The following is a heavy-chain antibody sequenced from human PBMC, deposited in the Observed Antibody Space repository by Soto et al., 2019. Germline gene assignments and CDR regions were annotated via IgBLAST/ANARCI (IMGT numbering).Heavy chain of an antibody. Sequence: XVCRRRSGLPSGCSLSSDATSSVSQAPGKGLEWFSAISGSVGSTYYGDFGKGRFTLSRDNSKNTMYLQMNSLRAEDTAVYYCAATYYYDSSGYYPFDIWGQGTMVTVSS. CDR3: AATYYYDSSGYYPFDI. CDR2: ISGSVGST. V-gene: IGHV3-23*01. J-gene: IGHJ3*02. D-gene: IGHD3-22*01. CDR1: GCSLSSDA.